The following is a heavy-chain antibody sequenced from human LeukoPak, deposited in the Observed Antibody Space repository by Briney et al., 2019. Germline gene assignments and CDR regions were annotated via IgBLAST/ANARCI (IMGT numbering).Heavy chain of an antibody. CDR1: GFTFSNYD. J-gene: IGHJ6*02. V-gene: IGHV3-30*02. Sequence: PGGSLRLSCAASGFTFSNYDMHWVRQAPDKGLEWVAFIRYDGSNKYYADSVKGRFTISRDISKNTLNLQMNSPRVEDTAVYYCARDVSRGYLRPLDVWGQGTTVTVSS. CDR2: IRYDGSNK. D-gene: IGHD5-18*01. CDR3: ARDVSRGYLRPLDV.